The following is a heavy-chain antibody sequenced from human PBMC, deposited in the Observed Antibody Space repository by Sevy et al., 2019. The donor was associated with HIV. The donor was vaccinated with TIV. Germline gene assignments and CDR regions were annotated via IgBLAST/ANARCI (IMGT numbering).Heavy chain of an antibody. D-gene: IGHD3-16*01. CDR2: IKQDGSKK. V-gene: IGHV3-7*01. CDR3: ARLKLHYDPYYFDL. CDR1: GFTFSDSW. Sequence: GGSLRLSCAASGFTFSDSWMSWVRQAPEKGLEWVANIKQDGSKKYYVDSVKGRFIVSRDNAKKSLYLEMSSLRAEDMAVYYCARLKLHYDPYYFDLWGQGTLVTVSS. J-gene: IGHJ4*02.